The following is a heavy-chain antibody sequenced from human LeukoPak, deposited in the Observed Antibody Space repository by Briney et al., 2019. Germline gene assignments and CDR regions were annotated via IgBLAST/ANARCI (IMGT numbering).Heavy chain of an antibody. CDR1: GGSISSYY. CDR3: ARGAQQQLFDY. D-gene: IGHD6-13*01. J-gene: IGHJ4*02. Sequence: PSETLSLTCTVSGGSISSYYWSWIRQPPGKGLEWIGYIYYSGSTNYNPSLKSRVTISVDTSKNQFSLKLSSVTAADTAVYYCARGAQQQLFDYWGQGTLVTVSS. V-gene: IGHV4-59*12. CDR2: IYYSGST.